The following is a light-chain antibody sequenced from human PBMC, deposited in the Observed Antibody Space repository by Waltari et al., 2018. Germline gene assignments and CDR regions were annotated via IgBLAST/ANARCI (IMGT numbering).Light chain of an antibody. CDR2: KAS. Sequence: DIQMTQSPSSLSASVGDRVTITCRASENVSKFLNWYQQKPGKAPKLLIYKASTLQTGVPSRFSGSGSGTDYTFTISSLQSEDVATYYCQNNYGAPYTFGQGTKLEI. CDR1: ENVSKF. V-gene: IGKV1-39*01. CDR3: QNNYGAPYT. J-gene: IGKJ2*01.